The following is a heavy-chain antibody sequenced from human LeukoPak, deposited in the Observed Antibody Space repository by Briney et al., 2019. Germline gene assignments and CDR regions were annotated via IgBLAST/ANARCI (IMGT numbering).Heavy chain of an antibody. CDR1: GYTFTSHG. D-gene: IGHD3-22*01. CDR2: INTYIGNT. V-gene: IGHV1-18*01. CDR3: ARDQYYDSKGWFDP. J-gene: IGHJ5*02. Sequence: RASVKVSCKASGYTFTSHGITWVRQAPGQGLEWMGWINTYIGNTYYAQKLLGRVTMTTDTSTSTAYMELRSLRSDDTAVYYCARDQYYDSKGWFDPWGQGTLVTVSS.